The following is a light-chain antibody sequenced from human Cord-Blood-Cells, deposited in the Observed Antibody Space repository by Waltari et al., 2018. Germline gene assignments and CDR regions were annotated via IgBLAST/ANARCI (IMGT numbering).Light chain of an antibody. V-gene: IGKV3-20*01. J-gene: IGKJ1*01. CDR2: GAS. CDR1: QSVSSSY. Sequence: EIVLTQSPGTLSLSPGERATLSCRASQSVSSSYLAWYQQKPGQAPRLLIYGASIRAPGIPDSFSCSGSGTDFTLTISRLEPEDFAVYYCQQYGSSPLSFGQGTKVEIK. CDR3: QQYGSSPLS.